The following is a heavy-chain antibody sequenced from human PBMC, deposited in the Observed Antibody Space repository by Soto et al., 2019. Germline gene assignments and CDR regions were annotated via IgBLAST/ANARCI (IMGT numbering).Heavy chain of an antibody. CDR2: TYYRSKWYN. J-gene: IGHJ3*02. D-gene: IGHD1-26*01. CDR1: GDSVSSNSV. CDR3: ARGSKTSAQDAFDI. V-gene: IGHV6-1*01. Sequence: SQTLSLTCAISGDSVSSNSVWNWIRQSPSRGLERLGRTYYRSKWYNDYAVSVKSRITINPDTSKNQFSLQLNSVTPEDTAVYYCARGSKTSAQDAFDIWGQGTMVTVSS.